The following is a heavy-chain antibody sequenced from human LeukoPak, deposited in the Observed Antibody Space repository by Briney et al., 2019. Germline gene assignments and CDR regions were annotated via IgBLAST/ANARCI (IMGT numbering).Heavy chain of an antibody. CDR2: ISSSGSTK. D-gene: IGHD2-2*01. V-gene: IGHV3-48*01. CDR3: ARLGYCSSTSCFYDYYYMDV. J-gene: IGHJ6*03. CDR1: GFTFSNYT. Sequence: GGSLRLSCAGSGFTFSNYTMNCVRQAPGKGLEWVSYISSSGSTKYYAAPVKGRFTISRDNVKNSLYLQMNSLRAEDTAVYYCARLGYCSSTSCFYDYYYMDVWGKGTTVTVSS.